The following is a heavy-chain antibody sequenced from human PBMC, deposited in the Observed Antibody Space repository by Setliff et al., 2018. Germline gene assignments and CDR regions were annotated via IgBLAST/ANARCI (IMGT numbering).Heavy chain of an antibody. J-gene: IGHJ5*02. CDR2: INTNTGNP. CDR3: ARGSVTIFGVVLSNWFDP. V-gene: IGHV7-4-1*02. Sequence: ASVKVSCKASGYTFTSYTMNWVRQAPGQGLEWMGWINTNTGNPTYAQGSTGRFVFSLDTSVSTAYLQISSLKAEDTAVYYCARGSVTIFGVVLSNWFDPWGQGTLVTVSS. CDR1: GYTFTSYT. D-gene: IGHD3-3*01.